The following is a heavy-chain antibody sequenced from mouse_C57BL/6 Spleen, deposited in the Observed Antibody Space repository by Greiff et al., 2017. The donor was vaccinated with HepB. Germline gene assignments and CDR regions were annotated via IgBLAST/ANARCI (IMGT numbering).Heavy chain of an antibody. CDR3: ARAGKGDYEGCAY. CDR1: GYTFTDYY. Sequence: EVQLQQSGPELVKPGASVKISCKASGYTFTDYYMNWVKQSHGKSLEWIGDINPNNGGTSYNQKFKGKATLTVDKSSSTAYMELRSLTSEDSAVYYCARAGKGDYEGCAYWGQGTLVTVSA. V-gene: IGHV1-26*01. D-gene: IGHD2-4*01. CDR2: INPNNGGT. J-gene: IGHJ3*01.